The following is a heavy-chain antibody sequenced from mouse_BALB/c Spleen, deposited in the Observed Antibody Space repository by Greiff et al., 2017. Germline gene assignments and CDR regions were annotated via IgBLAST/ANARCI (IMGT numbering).Heavy chain of an antibody. CDR3: ARSIYGSSRLYAMDY. D-gene: IGHD1-1*01. CDR1: GYTFTDYN. Sequence: EVQLQQSGPELVKPGASVKIPCKASGYTFTDYNMDWVKQSHGKSLEWIGDINPNNGGTIYNQKFKGKATLTVDKSSSTAYMELRSLTSEDTAVYYCARSIYGSSRLYAMDYWGQGTSVTVSS. CDR2: INPNNGGT. V-gene: IGHV1-18*01. J-gene: IGHJ4*01.